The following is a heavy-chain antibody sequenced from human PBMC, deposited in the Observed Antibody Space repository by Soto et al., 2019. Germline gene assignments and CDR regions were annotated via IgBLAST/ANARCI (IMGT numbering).Heavy chain of an antibody. Sequence: SETLSLTCTVSGCSVSSGSYYWSWIRQPPGKGLEWIGYIYYSGSTNYNPSLKSRVTISVDTSKNQFSLKLSSVTAADTAVYYCARGRLARNQRGYCSSTSCPRLFDPWGQGTLVTVSS. V-gene: IGHV4-61*01. J-gene: IGHJ5*02. D-gene: IGHD2-2*01. CDR1: GCSVSSGSYY. CDR2: IYYSGST. CDR3: ARGRLARNQRGYCSSTSCPRLFDP.